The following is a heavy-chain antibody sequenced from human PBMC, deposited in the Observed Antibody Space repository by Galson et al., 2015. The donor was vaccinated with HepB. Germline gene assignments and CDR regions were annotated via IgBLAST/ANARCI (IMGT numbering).Heavy chain of an antibody. CDR2: IKQDGSET. V-gene: IGHV3-7*01. CDR3: ARDIGQRYDTYYPFDH. Sequence: SLRLSCAASGFPYNTFWMSWVRQVPGQGLEWVANIKQDGSETYYGDSVKGRFTISRDNAKNSLYLQMDSLRVDDTAVYYCARDIGQRYDTYYPFDHWGQGTRVTVSS. J-gene: IGHJ4*02. CDR1: GFPYNTFW. D-gene: IGHD3-10*01.